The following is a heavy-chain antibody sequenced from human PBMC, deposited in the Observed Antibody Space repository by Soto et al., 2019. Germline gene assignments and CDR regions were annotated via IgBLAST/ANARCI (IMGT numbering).Heavy chain of an antibody. D-gene: IGHD1-1*01. V-gene: IGHV3-23*01. J-gene: IGHJ4*02. CDR2: ISSGGGST. Sequence: HPGGSLRLSCAASGFTFSSYPMSWVRQAPGTGPEWVSTISSGGGSTNYADSVKGRFTISRDNSKNTVFLQMNSLRADDTALYFCAKKYNSSVPAFDYWGQGALVTVSS. CDR1: GFTFSSYP. CDR3: AKKYNSSVPAFDY.